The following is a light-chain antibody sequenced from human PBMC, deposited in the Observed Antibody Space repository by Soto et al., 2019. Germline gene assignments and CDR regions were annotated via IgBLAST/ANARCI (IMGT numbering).Light chain of an antibody. CDR1: SSNIGNNY. CDR2: DNH. CDR3: GTWDSRLSAVV. V-gene: IGLV1-51*01. Sequence: QAVVTQPPSVSAAPGQKVTISCSGSSSNIGNNYVSWYQQLPGTAPKLLIYDNHKRPSGIPDRFSGSKSGTSATLGITGLQTGDEADYYCGTWDSRLSAVVFGGGTKLTVL. J-gene: IGLJ3*02.